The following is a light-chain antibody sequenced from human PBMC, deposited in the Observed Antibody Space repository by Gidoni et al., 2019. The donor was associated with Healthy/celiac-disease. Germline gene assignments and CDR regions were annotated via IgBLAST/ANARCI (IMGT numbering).Light chain of an antibody. CDR1: QSLLHSNGYNY. J-gene: IGKJ2*01. V-gene: IGKV2-28*01. Sequence: DIVMTQSPLPLPVTPGEPASISCRSSQSLLHSNGYNYLDWYLQKPGQSPQLLIYLGSNRASRVPDRFSGSGACTNFTLKISRVEAEDVGVYYCMQALQTPMYTFGQGTKLEIK. CDR2: LGS. CDR3: MQALQTPMYT.